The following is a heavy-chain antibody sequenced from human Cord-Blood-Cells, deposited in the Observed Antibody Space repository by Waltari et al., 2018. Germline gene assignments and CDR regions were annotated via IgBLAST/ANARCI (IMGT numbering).Heavy chain of an antibody. Sequence: QVQLQQWGAGLLKPSETLSLTCAVYGGSFSGYYWSWIRQPPGKGLEWIGEINHSGSTWSNPALKGRSTRSVDTARNQLSLKLGCGTAADTAVYYCARTLNTPELHYFDYWGQGTLVTVSS. D-gene: IGHD1-26*01. CDR1: GGSFSGYY. J-gene: IGHJ4*02. CDR3: ARTLNTPELHYFDY. V-gene: IGHV4-34*01. CDR2: INHSGST.